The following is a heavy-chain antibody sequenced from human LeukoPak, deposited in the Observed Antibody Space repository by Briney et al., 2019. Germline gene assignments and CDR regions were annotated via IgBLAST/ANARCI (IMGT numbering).Heavy chain of an antibody. D-gene: IGHD2-15*01. J-gene: IGHJ4*02. V-gene: IGHV4-4*07. Sequence: SETLSLTRTVSGGSISSYYWSWIRQPAGKGLEWIGRIYTSGSTNYSPSLKSRVTMSVDTSKNQFSLKLSSVTAADTAVYYCAREAPGVVVVAATPYYFDYWGQGTLVTVSS. CDR1: GGSISSYY. CDR2: IYTSGST. CDR3: AREAPGVVVVAATPYYFDY.